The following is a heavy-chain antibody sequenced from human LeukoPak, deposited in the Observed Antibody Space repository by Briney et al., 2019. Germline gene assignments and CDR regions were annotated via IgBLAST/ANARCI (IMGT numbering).Heavy chain of an antibody. D-gene: IGHD2-2*01. CDR2: IYPGDSDT. Sequence: GESLKIYCRGSGYSFPTYWIGWVRQMPGKGLEWMGIIYPGDSDTRYSPSFQGQVTMSADKSINTAYLQWSSLKASDTAMYYCARRQGCSSTCCPPDYWGQGTLVTVSS. CDR3: ARRQGCSSTCCPPDY. CDR1: GYSFPTYW. V-gene: IGHV5-51*01. J-gene: IGHJ4*02.